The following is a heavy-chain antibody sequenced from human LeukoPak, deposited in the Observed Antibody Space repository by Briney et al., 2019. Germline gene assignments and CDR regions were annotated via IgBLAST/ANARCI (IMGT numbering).Heavy chain of an antibody. V-gene: IGHV4-34*01. CDR1: GGSFSGYY. D-gene: IGHD2-2*01. J-gene: IGHJ6*03. Sequence: SETLSLTCAVYGGSFSGYYWSWIRQPPGKGLEWIGEINHSGSTNYNPSLKSRVTISVDTSKNQFSLKLSSVTAADTAVYYCAREGGVPAALRYYYYYMDVWGKGTTVTVSS. CDR3: AREGGVPAALRYYYYYMDV. CDR2: INHSGST.